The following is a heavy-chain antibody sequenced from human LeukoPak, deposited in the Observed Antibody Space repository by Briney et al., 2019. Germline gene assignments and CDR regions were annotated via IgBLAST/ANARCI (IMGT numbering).Heavy chain of an antibody. Sequence: PGRSLRLSCAASGFTFDDYAMHWVRQAPGKGLEWISGISWNSGSIGYADSVKGRFTISRDNAKNSLDLQMNSLRAEDTALYYCARTNNAYSSGWYLGKTDYWGQGSLVTVSS. J-gene: IGHJ4*02. D-gene: IGHD6-19*01. CDR2: ISWNSGSI. CDR1: GFTFDDYA. V-gene: IGHV3-9*01. CDR3: ARTNNAYSSGWYLGKTDY.